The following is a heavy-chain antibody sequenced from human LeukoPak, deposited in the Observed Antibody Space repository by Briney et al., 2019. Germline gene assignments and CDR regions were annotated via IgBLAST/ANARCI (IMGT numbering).Heavy chain of an antibody. CDR3: ATHSSTWTSDFDY. D-gene: IGHD6-13*01. J-gene: IGHJ4*02. CDR2: ISNSGHST. V-gene: IGHV3-23*01. CDR1: GFTFSNYA. Sequence: GGSLRLSCAASGFTFSNYATSWVRQAPGKGLEWVSSISNSGHSTYYADPAKGRFTISRDNSKNTLYLQMNSLRAEDTAVYYCATHSSTWTSDFDYWGQGTLVTVSS.